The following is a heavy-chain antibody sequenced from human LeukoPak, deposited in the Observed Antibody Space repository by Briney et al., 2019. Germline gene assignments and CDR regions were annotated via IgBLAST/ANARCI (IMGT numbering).Heavy chain of an antibody. CDR1: GFTFDDYG. J-gene: IGHJ3*02. Sequence: RPGGSLRLSCAASGFTFDDYGMSWVRHAPGKWLEWVSGINWNGCSTVYADSVKGRFTISRDNAKHSLYLQMTSLRAEDTALYYCARAYDSSGYSHTPPAFDIWGHGTMVTVSS. CDR3: ARAYDSSGYSHTPPAFDI. D-gene: IGHD3-22*01. CDR2: INWNGCST. V-gene: IGHV3-20*04.